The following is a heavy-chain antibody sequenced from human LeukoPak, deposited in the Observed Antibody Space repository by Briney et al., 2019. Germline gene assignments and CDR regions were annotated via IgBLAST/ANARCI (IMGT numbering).Heavy chain of an antibody. V-gene: IGHV3-23*01. J-gene: IGHJ4*02. Sequence: GGSLRLSCAASGFTFSSYAMSWVRQAPGKGLEWVSAISGSGGSTYYADSVKGRFTISRDNSKNTLYLQMNSLRAEDTAVYYCAKVDYDFWSGYYKYYFDYWGQGTLVTVSS. CDR3: AKVDYDFWSGYYKYYFDY. D-gene: IGHD3-3*01. CDR1: GFTFSSYA. CDR2: ISGSGGST.